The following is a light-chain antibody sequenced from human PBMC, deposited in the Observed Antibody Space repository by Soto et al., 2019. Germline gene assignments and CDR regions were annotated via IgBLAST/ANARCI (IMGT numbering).Light chain of an antibody. CDR2: DVS. Sequence: QSALTQSASVSGSPGQSITISCTGTTSDVGRYNYVSWHQQHPGKAPKLLIFDVSNRPSGVSDRFSGSKSGNTASLTISGLQAEDEADYYCNSYTTGTTWVFGGGTQLTVL. V-gene: IGLV2-14*01. J-gene: IGLJ3*02. CDR1: TSDVGRYNY. CDR3: NSYTTGTTWV.